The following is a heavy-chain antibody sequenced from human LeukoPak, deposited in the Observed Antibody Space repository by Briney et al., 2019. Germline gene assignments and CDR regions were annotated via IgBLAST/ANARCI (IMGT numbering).Heavy chain of an antibody. CDR3: ARGEVNYSNFAH. CDR2: INTDGSST. Sequence: GGSLRLSCAGSGITFSTYWMHWVRQAPGKGLVWVSRINTDGSSTIYADFVKGRFTISRDNAKNTLYLQMNSLRAEDTAIYYCARGEVNYSNFAHWGQGTLVTVSS. CDR1: GITFSTYW. V-gene: IGHV3-74*01. J-gene: IGHJ5*02. D-gene: IGHD4-11*01.